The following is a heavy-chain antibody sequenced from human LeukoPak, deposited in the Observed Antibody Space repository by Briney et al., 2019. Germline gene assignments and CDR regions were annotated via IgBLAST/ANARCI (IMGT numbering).Heavy chain of an antibody. CDR3: ARGTLYSGNPKENWLDP. CDR1: GFTFSSYA. CDR2: ISGSGGST. V-gene: IGHV3-23*01. J-gene: IGHJ5*02. Sequence: PGGSLRLSCAASGFTFSSYAMSWVRQAPGKGLEWVSAISGSGGSTYYADSVKGRFTISRDNNKESLFLDMTSLTSEDTALYYCARGTLYSGNPKENWLDPWGQGTLVTVSS. D-gene: IGHD5-12*01.